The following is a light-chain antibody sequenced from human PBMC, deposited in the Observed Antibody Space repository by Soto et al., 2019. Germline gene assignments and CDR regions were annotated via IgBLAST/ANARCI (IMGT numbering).Light chain of an antibody. V-gene: IGKV1-12*01. CDR3: HQDNSYPWT. CDR1: QDIGTW. Sequence: DIQMTQSPSSVSASVGDRVTIICRASQDIGTWLAWYQQKPGRTPTLLIYGASTLQSGVPSRFSGSGSGTEFTLTISSLQAEDFASYYCHQDNSYPWTFGQGTTVEI. CDR2: GAS. J-gene: IGKJ1*01.